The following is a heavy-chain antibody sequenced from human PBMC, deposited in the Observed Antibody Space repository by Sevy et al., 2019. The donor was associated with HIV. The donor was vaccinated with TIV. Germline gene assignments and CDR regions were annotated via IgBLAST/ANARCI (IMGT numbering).Heavy chain of an antibody. CDR3: ARLRWDLVVVPGATPGCYFDS. V-gene: IGHV4-59*08. CDR2: VSHSGNT. J-gene: IGHJ4*03. D-gene: IGHD2-2*02. CDR1: GDSINTYY. Sequence: SETLSLTCTVSGDSINTYYWSWIRQPPGKGLEWIGYVSHSGNTNYNPSLKSRVSMSVDTSTNQFSLKVKSVTAADTAVYYCARLRWDLVVVPGATPGCYFDSWGHGTLVTVSS.